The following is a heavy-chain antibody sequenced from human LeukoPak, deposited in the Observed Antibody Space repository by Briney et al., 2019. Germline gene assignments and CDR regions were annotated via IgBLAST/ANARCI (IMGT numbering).Heavy chain of an antibody. CDR1: GGSFSGYY. V-gene: IGHV4-34*01. Sequence: SEALSLTCAVYGGSFSGYYWSWIRQPPGKGLEWIGEINHSGSTNYNPSLKSRVTISVDTSKNQFSLKLSSVTAADTAVYYCARLGPTSLWFGELSPTNYYFDYWGQGTLVTVSS. D-gene: IGHD3-10*01. CDR2: INHSGST. J-gene: IGHJ4*02. CDR3: ARLGPTSLWFGELSPTNYYFDY.